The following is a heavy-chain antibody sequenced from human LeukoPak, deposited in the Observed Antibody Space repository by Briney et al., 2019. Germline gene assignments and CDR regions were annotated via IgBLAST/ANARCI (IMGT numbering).Heavy chain of an antibody. CDR3: ARDNRNAGVLDY. V-gene: IGHV3-53*01. CDR1: GFTVSSNY. CDR2: IYVGGST. D-gene: IGHD2-2*01. J-gene: IGHJ4*02. Sequence: PGGSLRLSCAASGFTVSSNYMSWVRQAPGKGLEWLSVIYVGGSTFYADSVKDRFTISRDNSKNTLYLQINAIRADDTAVYSCARDNRNAGVLDYWGQGTLVTVSS.